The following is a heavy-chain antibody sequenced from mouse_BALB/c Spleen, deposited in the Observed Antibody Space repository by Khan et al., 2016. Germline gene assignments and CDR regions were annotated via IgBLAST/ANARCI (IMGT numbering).Heavy chain of an antibody. V-gene: IGHV9-2-1*01. J-gene: IGHJ4*01. D-gene: IGHD3-1*01. Sequence: QIQLVQSGPELKKPGETVKISCKASDYTFTDYSMHWVKQAPGKGLKWMGWINTATGEPTYADDFKGRFAFSLETSASIAYLKISNLKNEDTATYFCAYSSGYVHYYSMVYWGQGTSVPVSS. CDR3: AYSSGYVHYYSMVY. CDR1: DYTFTDYS. CDR2: INTATGEP.